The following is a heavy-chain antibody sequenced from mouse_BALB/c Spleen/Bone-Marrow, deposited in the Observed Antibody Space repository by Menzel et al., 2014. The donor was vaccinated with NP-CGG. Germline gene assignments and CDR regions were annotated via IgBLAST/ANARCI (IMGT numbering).Heavy chain of an antibody. V-gene: IGHV1S56*01. CDR1: GYTFTSYY. J-gene: IGHJ4*01. D-gene: IGHD3-1*01. CDR2: IYPGNVNT. Sequence: QVQLQQSGPELVKPGASVRISCKASGYTFTSYYIHWVKQRPGQGLEWIGWIYPGNVNTKYNEKFKGKATLTADKSSSTAYMQLSSLTSEDSAVYFCARQGSSGFHAMDYWGQGTSVTVSS. CDR3: ARQGSSGFHAMDY.